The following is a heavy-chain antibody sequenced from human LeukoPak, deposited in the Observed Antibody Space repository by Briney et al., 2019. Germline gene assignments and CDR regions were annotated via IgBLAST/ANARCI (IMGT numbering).Heavy chain of an antibody. V-gene: IGHV1-69*13. CDR3: ARGAVGDPASYNWFDP. Sequence: ASVKVSCKASGGTFSSYAISWVRQAPGQGLEWMGGIIPIFGTANYAQKFQGRVTITADESTSTAYLELSSLRSEDTAVYYCARGAVGDPASYNWFDPWGQGTLVTVSS. CDR2: IIPIFGTA. J-gene: IGHJ5*02. D-gene: IGHD3-10*01. CDR1: GGTFSSYA.